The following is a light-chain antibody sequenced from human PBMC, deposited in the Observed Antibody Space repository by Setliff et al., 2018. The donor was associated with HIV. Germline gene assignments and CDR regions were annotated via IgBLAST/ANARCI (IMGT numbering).Light chain of an antibody. J-gene: IGKJ4*01. CDR1: HDIRNS. CDR3: QYYNNAPLT. Sequence: DIQMAQSPSSLSASVGDTVTITCRASHDIRNSLAWYQQKPGKVPELLIYAASTLQSGVPSRFSGSGSGTHFTLTISSLQPEDVATFYCQYYNNAPLTFGGGTKVDIK. CDR2: AAS. V-gene: IGKV1-27*01.